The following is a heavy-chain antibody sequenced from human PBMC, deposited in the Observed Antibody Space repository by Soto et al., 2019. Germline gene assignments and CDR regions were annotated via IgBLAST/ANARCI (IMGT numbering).Heavy chain of an antibody. J-gene: IGHJ6*02. Sequence: PGGSLRLSCAASGFTVSSNYMSWVRQAPGKGLEWVLVIYSGGSTYYADSVKGRFTISRDNSKNTLYLQMNSLRAEDTAVYYCARGTYYYGSGSYSPSDNHYYGMDVWGQGTTVTVSS. V-gene: IGHV3-66*01. D-gene: IGHD3-10*01. CDR2: IYSGGST. CDR3: ARGTYYYGSGSYSPSDNHYYGMDV. CDR1: GFTVSSNY.